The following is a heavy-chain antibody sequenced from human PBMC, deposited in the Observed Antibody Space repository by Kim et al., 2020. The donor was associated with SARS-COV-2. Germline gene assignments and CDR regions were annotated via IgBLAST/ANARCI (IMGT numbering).Heavy chain of an antibody. CDR3: SRSAYSKSWSIEIDY. Sequence: ASVKVSCKASGYTFTGYYIHWVRQAPGQGLEWMGWINPNSGVKNYAQKFQGRVTMTRDTSISTAYMEVSRLRSDDTAVYYCSRSAYSKSWSIEIDYWGQGTLVTVS. J-gene: IGHJ4*02. CDR1: GYTFTGYY. CDR2: INPNSGVK. D-gene: IGHD6-13*01. V-gene: IGHV1-2*02.